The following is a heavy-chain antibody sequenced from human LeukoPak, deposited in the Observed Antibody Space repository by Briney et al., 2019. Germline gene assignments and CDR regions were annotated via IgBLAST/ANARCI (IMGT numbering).Heavy chain of an antibody. CDR2: INPNSGGT. D-gene: IGHD6-13*01. V-gene: IGHV1-2*02. Sequence: ASVKVSCKASGYTFTGYYMHWVRQAPGQGLEWMGWINPNSGGTNYAQKFQGRVTMTRDTSISTAYMELSRLRSDDTAEYYCARDLGIAAAMTYYYGMDVWGQGTTVTVSS. J-gene: IGHJ6*02. CDR1: GYTFTGYY. CDR3: ARDLGIAAAMTYYYGMDV.